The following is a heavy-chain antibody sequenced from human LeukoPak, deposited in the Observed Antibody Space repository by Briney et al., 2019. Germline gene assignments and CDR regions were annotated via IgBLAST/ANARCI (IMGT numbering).Heavy chain of an antibody. J-gene: IGHJ4*02. CDR2: ISSSSSYI. V-gene: IGHV3-21*01. D-gene: IGHD1-1*01. Sequence: GGSLRLSCAASGFTFSSYSMNWVRQAPGKGLEWVSSISSSSSYIYYADSVKGRFTISRDNAKNSLYLQMNSLRAEDTAVYYCPSDALKRRGCYYCGQGTLVTASS. CDR1: GFTFSSYS. CDR3: PSDALKRRGCYY.